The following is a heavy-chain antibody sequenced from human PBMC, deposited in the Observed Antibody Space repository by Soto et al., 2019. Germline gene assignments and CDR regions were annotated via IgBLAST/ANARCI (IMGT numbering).Heavy chain of an antibody. V-gene: IGHV3-7*01. D-gene: IGHD5-12*01. J-gene: IGHJ3*02. CDR2: IKPDGSEK. CDR3: ANIGRSDRAFDI. CDR1: GFTFSSYW. Sequence: GGSLRLSCAASGFTFSSYWMSWVRQAPGKGLEWVANIKPDGSEKIYVDSVKGRFTISRDNAKNSLYLQMNSLRAEDTAVYYCANIGRSDRAFDIWGQGTMVT.